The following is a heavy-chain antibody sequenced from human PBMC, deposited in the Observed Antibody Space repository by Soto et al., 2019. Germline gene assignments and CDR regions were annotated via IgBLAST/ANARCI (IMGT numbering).Heavy chain of an antibody. Sequence: PGGSLRLSCAASGFTFSSYAMSWVRQAPGKGLEWVSGISGSGGSTDYADFVKGRFTISRDNSKDTLYLQMNSLRAEDTAVYYCATGGGNYWLYYALDVWGQGTTVTVSS. CDR2: ISGSGGST. CDR3: ATGGGNYWLYYALDV. CDR1: GFTFSSYA. V-gene: IGHV3-23*01. J-gene: IGHJ6*02. D-gene: IGHD2-8*02.